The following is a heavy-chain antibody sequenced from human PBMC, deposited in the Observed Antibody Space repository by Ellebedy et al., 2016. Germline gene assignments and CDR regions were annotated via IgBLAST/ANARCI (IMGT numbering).Heavy chain of an antibody. CDR2: MNPNSGNT. D-gene: IGHD6-13*01. CDR3: ATGGGNPYSSSWYIYYYYGMDV. CDR1: GYTFTSYD. V-gene: IGHV1-8*01. J-gene: IGHJ6*02. Sequence: ASVKVSXKASGYTFTSYDINWVRQATGQGLEWMGWMNPNSGNTGYAQKLQGRVTMTTDTSTSTAYMELSSLRSEDTAVYYCATGGGNPYSSSWYIYYYYGMDVWGQGTTVTVSS.